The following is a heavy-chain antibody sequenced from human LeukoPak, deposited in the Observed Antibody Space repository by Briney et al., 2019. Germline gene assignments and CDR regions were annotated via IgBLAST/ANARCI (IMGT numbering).Heavy chain of an antibody. CDR3: ARPTGIYCGGDCYGVWFDP. D-gene: IGHD2-21*02. Sequence: SETLSLTCTVSGGSISSSSYYWGWIRQPPGKGLEWIGSIYYSGCTYYNPSLKSRVTISVDTSKNQFSLKLSSVTAADTAVYYWARPTGIYCGGDCYGVWFDPWGQGTLVTVSS. J-gene: IGHJ5*02. CDR2: IYYSGCT. CDR1: GGSISSSSYY. V-gene: IGHV4-39*01.